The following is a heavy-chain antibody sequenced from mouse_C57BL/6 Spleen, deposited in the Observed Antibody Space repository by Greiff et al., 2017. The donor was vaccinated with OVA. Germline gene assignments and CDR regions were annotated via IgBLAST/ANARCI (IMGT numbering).Heavy chain of an antibody. CDR3: ERRGDGYLYAIDY. Sequence: QVQLQQPGAELVKPGASVKLSCKASGYTFTSYWMQWVKQRPGQGLEWIGEIDPSDSYTNYNQKFKGKATLTVDTSSSTAYMQLSSLTSEDSAVYYCERRGDGYLYAIDYWGQGTTLTVSS. J-gene: IGHJ4*01. D-gene: IGHD2-3*01. CDR2: IDPSDSYT. CDR1: GYTFTSYW. V-gene: IGHV1-50*01.